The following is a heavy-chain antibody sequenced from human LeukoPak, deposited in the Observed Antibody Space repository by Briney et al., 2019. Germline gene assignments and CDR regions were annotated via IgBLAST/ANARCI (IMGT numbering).Heavy chain of an antibody. V-gene: IGHV3-30*18. D-gene: IGHD3-22*01. CDR2: ISHDGSNK. J-gene: IGHJ4*02. Sequence: GGSLRLYCAASGFTFSSYGMHWVRQAPGKGLEWVAIISHDGSNKYYADSVKGRFTISRDNSKNSLYLQMNSPRAEDTAVYYCAKDGLSGSAQRYFFDYWGQGSLVIVSS. CDR1: GFTFSSYG. CDR3: AKDGLSGSAQRYFFDY.